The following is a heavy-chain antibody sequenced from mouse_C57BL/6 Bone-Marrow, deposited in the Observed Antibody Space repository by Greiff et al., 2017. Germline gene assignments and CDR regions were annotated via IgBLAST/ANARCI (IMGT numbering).Heavy chain of an antibody. CDR2: IAPSDSYT. CDR3: AREGNFTWFAY. Sequence: VQLLQPGAELVMPGASVKLSCKASGYTFTSYCMPWVNQRPGQGLEWIGEIAPSDSYTNYTQKFKGKSTLTVDKSSSTAYMQLSSLTSEDSAVYDGAREGNFTWFAYWGKGTLVTVSA. V-gene: IGHV1-69*01. D-gene: IGHD2-1*01. CDR1: GYTFTSYC. J-gene: IGHJ3*01.